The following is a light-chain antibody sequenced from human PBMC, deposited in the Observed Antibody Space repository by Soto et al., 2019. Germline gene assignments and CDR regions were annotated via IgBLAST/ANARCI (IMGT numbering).Light chain of an antibody. V-gene: IGKV3-15*01. CDR2: GAS. Sequence: EIVMTQSPATLSVSPGERATLSCRASQSVSGNLAWYQQKPGQAPRLLNYGASTRATGIPARFSGSGSRTEFTLTISSLQSEDFAVYYCQQYNNWPQTFGQGTKVEIK. CDR1: QSVSGN. CDR3: QQYNNWPQT. J-gene: IGKJ1*01.